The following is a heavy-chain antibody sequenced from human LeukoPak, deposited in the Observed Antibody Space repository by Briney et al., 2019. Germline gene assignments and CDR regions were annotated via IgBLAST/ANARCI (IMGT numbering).Heavy chain of an antibody. V-gene: IGHV5-10-1*01. CDR3: ARLYYFGSGGHAFDI. CDR1: GYSFNSYW. CDR2: IDPSDSYS. J-gene: IGHJ3*02. D-gene: IGHD3-10*01. Sequence: GESLKISCKGSGYSFNSYWITWVRQVPRKGLEWMGRIDPSDSYSNFSPSFQGHVTISVDKSISTAYLQWSSLKASDTAMYYCARLYYFGSGGHAFDIWGQGTMVTV.